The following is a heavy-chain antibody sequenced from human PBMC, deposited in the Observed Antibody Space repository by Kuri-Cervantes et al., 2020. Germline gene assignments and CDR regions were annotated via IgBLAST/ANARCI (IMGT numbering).Heavy chain of an antibody. Sequence: SGPTLVKPTQTLTLTCTFSGFSLSTSGVGVGWIRQPPGKALEWLALIYWDDDKHYSPSLKNRVSITRDTSKNQVVLTMTNMDPVDTGTYYCAHRRRRSSGWFSFDYWGQGTLVTVSS. CDR2: IYWDDDK. CDR1: GFSLSTSGVG. J-gene: IGHJ4*02. V-gene: IGHV2-5*02. CDR3: AHRRRRSSGWFSFDY. D-gene: IGHD6-19*01.